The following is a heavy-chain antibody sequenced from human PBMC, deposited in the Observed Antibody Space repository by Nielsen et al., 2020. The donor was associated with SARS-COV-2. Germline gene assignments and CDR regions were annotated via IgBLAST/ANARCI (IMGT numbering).Heavy chain of an antibody. CDR2: ISGDGGST. V-gene: IGHV3-43*02. CDR3: AKDTHIAAAGHIPFQH. CDR1: GFTFDDYA. Sequence: GESLKISCAASGFTFDDYAMHWVRQAPGKGLEWVSLISGDGGSTYYADSVKGRFTISRDNSKNSLYLQMNSLRTEDTALYYCAKDTHIAAAGHIPFQHWGQGTLVTVSS. D-gene: IGHD6-13*01. J-gene: IGHJ1*01.